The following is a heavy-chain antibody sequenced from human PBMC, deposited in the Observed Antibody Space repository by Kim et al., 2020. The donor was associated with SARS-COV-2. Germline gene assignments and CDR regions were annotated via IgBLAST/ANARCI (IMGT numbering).Heavy chain of an antibody. V-gene: IGHV3-7*01. J-gene: IGHJ4*02. CDR3: ARGGYSNFDF. Sequence: KNYGESMKGRFTISGDNAKNALYLQMNSLRVEDTAVYYCARGGYSNFDFWGQGTLVTVSS. D-gene: IGHD2-21*01. CDR2: K.